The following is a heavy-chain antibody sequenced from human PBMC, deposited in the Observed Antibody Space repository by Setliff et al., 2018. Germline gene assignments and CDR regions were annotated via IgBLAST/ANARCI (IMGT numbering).Heavy chain of an antibody. CDR2: IYPSNSNT. CDR1: GYSFTDYW. Sequence: GESLTISCKASGYSFTDYWIAWVRQMPGKGLEWMGIIYPSNSNTKYSPSFEAQITFSVDKSITTAYLQWSSLKASDTAIYYCARHRVGNSGYAIPILDFWGQGALVTVSS. CDR3: ARHRVGNSGYAIPILDF. V-gene: IGHV5-51*01. J-gene: IGHJ4*02. D-gene: IGHD5-12*01.